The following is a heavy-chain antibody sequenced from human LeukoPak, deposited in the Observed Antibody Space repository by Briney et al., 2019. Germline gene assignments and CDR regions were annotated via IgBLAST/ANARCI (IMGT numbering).Heavy chain of an antibody. D-gene: IGHD1/OR15-1a*01. Sequence: GGSLRLSCAASGFTFSSYWMSWVRQAPGTGLEWVANIKQDGSEKYYVDSVKGRFTISRDNAKNSLYLQMNSLRAEDTAMYYCAKGTKPVMTIPDYWGQGILVTVSS. CDR3: AKGTKPVMTIPDY. CDR1: GFTFSSYW. J-gene: IGHJ4*02. CDR2: IKQDGSEK. V-gene: IGHV3-7*03.